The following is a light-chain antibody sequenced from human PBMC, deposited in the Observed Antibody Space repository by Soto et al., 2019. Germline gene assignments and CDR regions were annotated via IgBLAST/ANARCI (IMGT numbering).Light chain of an antibody. Sequence: QSVLTQPPSASGTPGQRVTISCSGSSSNIGRSTVNWYQQLPGKAPKLLIYTNTQRPSGVPDRFSGSKSGTSASPAISGLQSEDEADSYCAAWDDSLNGHVVFGGGTKVTVL. CDR3: AAWDDSLNGHVV. V-gene: IGLV1-44*01. J-gene: IGLJ2*01. CDR2: TNT. CDR1: SSNIGRST.